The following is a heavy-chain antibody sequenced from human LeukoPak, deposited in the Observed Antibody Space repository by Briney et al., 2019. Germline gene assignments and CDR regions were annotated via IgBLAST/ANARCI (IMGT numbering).Heavy chain of an antibody. CDR1: GFTFSSYS. J-gene: IGHJ4*02. Sequence: PGGSLRLSCAASGFTFSSYSMNWVRQAPGKGLEWVSSISSSSSSYIYYADSVKGRFTISRDNAKNSLYLQMNSLRAEDTAVYYCARGSSSGYYYFDYWGQGTLVTVSS. V-gene: IGHV3-21*01. CDR2: ISSSSSSYI. D-gene: IGHD3-22*01. CDR3: ARGSSSGYYYFDY.